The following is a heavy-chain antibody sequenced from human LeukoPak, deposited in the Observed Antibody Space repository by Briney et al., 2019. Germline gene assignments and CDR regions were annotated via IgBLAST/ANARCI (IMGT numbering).Heavy chain of an antibody. J-gene: IGHJ4*02. V-gene: IGHV1-3*01. D-gene: IGHD6-13*01. CDR1: GYTFTSYA. CDR3: AREYTTTAAGTGGDY. Sequence: ASVKVSCKASGYTFTSYAMHWVRQAPGQRLEWMGWINAGNGNTKYSQKFQGRVTITRDTSASTAYMELSSLRSEDTAVYYCAREYTTTAAGTGGDYWGQGTLVTVSS. CDR2: INAGNGNT.